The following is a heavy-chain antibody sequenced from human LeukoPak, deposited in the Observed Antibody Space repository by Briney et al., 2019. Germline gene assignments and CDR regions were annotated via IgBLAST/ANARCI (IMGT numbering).Heavy chain of an antibody. J-gene: IGHJ4*02. D-gene: IGHD6-19*01. CDR1: GFTFDDYG. Sequence: GGSLRLSCAASGFTFDDYGMSWVRQAPGKGLEWVSGINWNGGSTGYADSVKGRFTISRDNAKNSLYLQMNSLRAEDTALYYCARDSRIAVAGEIDYWGQGTLVTVSS. CDR3: ARDSRIAVAGEIDY. CDR2: INWNGGST. V-gene: IGHV3-20*04.